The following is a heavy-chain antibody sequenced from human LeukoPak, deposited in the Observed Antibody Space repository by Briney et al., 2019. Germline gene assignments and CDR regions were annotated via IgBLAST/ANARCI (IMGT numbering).Heavy chain of an antibody. V-gene: IGHV3-33*01. D-gene: IGHD3-22*01. CDR3: ARAYYYDTSATPDY. J-gene: IGHJ4*02. CDR2: IWYDGSIK. Sequence: GGSLRLSCAASGFTFTNYSMHWVRQAPGKGLEWVAVIWYDGSIKYYADSVKGRFTISRDNSKNTLYLQMNSLRAEDTAVYYCARAYYYDTSATPDYWGQGTLVTVSS. CDR1: GFTFTNYS.